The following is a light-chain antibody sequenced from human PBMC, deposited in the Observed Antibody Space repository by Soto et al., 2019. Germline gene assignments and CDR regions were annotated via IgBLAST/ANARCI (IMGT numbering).Light chain of an antibody. CDR3: QQYDNSPIT. CDR2: GAS. V-gene: IGKV3-20*01. Sequence: EIVLTQYPATLSLSPGERATLSCRASQSVSNYLAWYQQKPGQAPRLLIYGASSRATGIPDRFSGTGSETDFTLTISRLEPEDFAVYYCQQYDNSPITFGQGTRLEIK. J-gene: IGKJ5*01. CDR1: QSVSNY.